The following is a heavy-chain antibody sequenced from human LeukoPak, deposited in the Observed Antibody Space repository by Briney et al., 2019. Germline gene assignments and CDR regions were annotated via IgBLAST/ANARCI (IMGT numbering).Heavy chain of an antibody. CDR2: IYYSGST. D-gene: IGHD4-23*01. CDR3: ARYYGGNSGFNY. CDR1: GGSISSYY. V-gene: IGHV4-59*01. Sequence: SETLSLTCTVSGGSISSYYWSWIRQPPGKGLEWRGYIYYSGSTNYNPSLKSRVTISVDTSKNPFSLKLSSATAADTAVYYCARYYGGNSGFNYWGQGTLVTVSS. J-gene: IGHJ4*02.